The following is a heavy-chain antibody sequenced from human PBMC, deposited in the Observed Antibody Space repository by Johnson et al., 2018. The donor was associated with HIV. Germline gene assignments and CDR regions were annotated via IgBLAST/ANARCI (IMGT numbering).Heavy chain of an antibody. Sequence: VQLVESGGGLVQPGGSLRLSCAASGFTFSSYDMHWVRQATGKGLEWVSAIGTAGDTYYPCSVKGRFTISRENAKNSLYLQMNSLRAGDAAVYYCAQVDGSKARRWTDAFDIWGQGTMVTVSS. V-gene: IGHV3-13*01. CDR1: GFTFSSYD. CDR3: AQVDGSKARRWTDAFDI. J-gene: IGHJ3*02. CDR2: IGTAGDT. D-gene: IGHD4-23*01.